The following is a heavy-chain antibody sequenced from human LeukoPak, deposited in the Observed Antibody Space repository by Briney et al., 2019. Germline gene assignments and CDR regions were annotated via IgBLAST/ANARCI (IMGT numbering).Heavy chain of an antibody. D-gene: IGHD6-13*01. CDR1: GFTFSSYS. CDR2: ISSSSSYI. CDR3: AKDGGTAAWD. Sequence: GGSLRLSCAASGFTFSSYSMNWVREAPGKGLEWVSSISSSSSYIYYADSVKGRFTISRDNAKNSLYLQMNSLRAEDTAVYYCAKDGGTAAWDWGQGTMVTVSS. V-gene: IGHV3-21*01. J-gene: IGHJ3*01.